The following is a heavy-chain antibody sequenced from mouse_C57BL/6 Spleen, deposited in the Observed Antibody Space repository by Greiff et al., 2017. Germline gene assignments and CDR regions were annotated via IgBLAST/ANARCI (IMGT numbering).Heavy chain of an antibody. D-gene: IGHD2-3*01. CDR3: ARGGDGYPSWAY. J-gene: IGHJ3*01. V-gene: IGHV1-69*01. Sequence: QVQLQQSGAELVMPGASVKLSCKASGYTFTSYWMHWVKQRPGQGLEWIGEIDPSDSYTNYNQKFKGKSTLTVDKSSSTAYMQLSSLTSEDSAVYYCARGGDGYPSWAYWGQGTLVTVSA. CDR2: IDPSDSYT. CDR1: GYTFTSYW.